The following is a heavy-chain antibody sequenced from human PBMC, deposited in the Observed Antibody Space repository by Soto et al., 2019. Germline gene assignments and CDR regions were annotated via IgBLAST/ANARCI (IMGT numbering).Heavy chain of an antibody. V-gene: IGHV1-69*06. CDR2: IIPIFGTA. CDR3: VRGPFTMLVDNDHFYAMDV. CDR1: GGTFSSYA. J-gene: IGHJ6*02. Sequence: ASVKVSCKASGGTFSSYAISWVRQAPGQGLEWMGGIIPIFGTANYAQKFQGRVTITADKSTSTAYMELSSLRSEDTAVYYCVRGPFTMLVDNDHFYAMDVWGPGTTVTVS. D-gene: IGHD3-22*01.